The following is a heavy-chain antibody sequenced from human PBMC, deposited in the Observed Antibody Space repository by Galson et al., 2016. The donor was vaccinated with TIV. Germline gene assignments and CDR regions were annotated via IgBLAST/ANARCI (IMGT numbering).Heavy chain of an antibody. CDR1: GFIFDEYA. J-gene: IGHJ3*02. D-gene: IGHD3-22*01. Sequence: SLRLSCAASGFIFDEYAMHWVRQAPGKGLEWVSGISWNSGNIGYADSVKGRFTITRGNAKKSLYLKMKSLRPEHTTLYHCVKANVYLGLVVTDGAFDIWGQGTMVTVSS. CDR2: ISWNSGNI. CDR3: VKANVYLGLVVTDGAFDI. V-gene: IGHV3-9*01.